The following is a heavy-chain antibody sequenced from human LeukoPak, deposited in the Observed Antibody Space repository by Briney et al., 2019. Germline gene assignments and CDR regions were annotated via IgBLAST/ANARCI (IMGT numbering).Heavy chain of an antibody. CDR1: GGSISSYY. V-gene: IGHV4-59*01. CDR2: IYYSGST. J-gene: IGHJ6*02. D-gene: IGHD4-23*01. Sequence: PSETLSLTCTVSGGSISSYYWSWIRQPPGKGLEWIGYIYYSGSTNYNPSLKSRVTISVDTSKNQFSLKLSSVTAADTAVYYCARHSSDYGGGYYGMDVWGQGTTVTVSS. CDR3: ARHSSDYGGGYYGMDV.